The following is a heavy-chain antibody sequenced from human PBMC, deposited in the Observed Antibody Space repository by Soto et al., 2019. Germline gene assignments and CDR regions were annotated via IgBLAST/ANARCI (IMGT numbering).Heavy chain of an antibody. CDR3: AHKPLGGIVSPRNWFGP. J-gene: IGHJ5*02. CDR1: GFSLSTSGLG. Sequence: QITLKESGPTLVKPTQTLTLTCTFSGFSLSTSGLGVGWIRQPPGRALEWLALIYWNDDKRYSPSLRSRLTITKDTSKTQVVRTMTNMDPVATGTYYCAHKPLGGIVSPRNWFGPWGHGILVTVSS. D-gene: IGHD1-26*01. V-gene: IGHV2-5*01. CDR2: IYWNDDK.